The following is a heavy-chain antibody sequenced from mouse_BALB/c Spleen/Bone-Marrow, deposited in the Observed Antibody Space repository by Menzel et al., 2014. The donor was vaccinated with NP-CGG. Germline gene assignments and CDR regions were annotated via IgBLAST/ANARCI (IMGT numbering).Heavy chain of an antibody. Sequence: QLQQSGAELVMPGASVKMSCKASGYTFTDYWMHWVKQRPGQGLEWIGAIDTSDSYTSYNQKFKGKATLTVDESSSTAYTQLSSLTSEDSAVYYCAFYYGNYGDYWGQGTTLTVSS. CDR3: AFYYGNYGDY. J-gene: IGHJ2*01. D-gene: IGHD2-1*01. V-gene: IGHV1-69*01. CDR2: IDTSDSYT. CDR1: GYTFTDYW.